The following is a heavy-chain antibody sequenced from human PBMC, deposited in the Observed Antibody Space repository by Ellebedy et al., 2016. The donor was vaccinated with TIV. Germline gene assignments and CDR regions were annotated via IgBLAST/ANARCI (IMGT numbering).Heavy chain of an antibody. J-gene: IGHJ4*02. D-gene: IGHD2-21*02. CDR3: AREHIVVVTADY. CDR1: GFTFSNYA. Sequence: PGGSLRLSCAASGFTFSNYAMHWVRQAPGRGLEWVANIKQDGSEKFYVDSVKGRFTISRDNAKNALYLQMNSLRAEDTAVYYCAREHIVVVTADYWGQGTLVTVSS. CDR2: IKQDGSEK. V-gene: IGHV3-7*04.